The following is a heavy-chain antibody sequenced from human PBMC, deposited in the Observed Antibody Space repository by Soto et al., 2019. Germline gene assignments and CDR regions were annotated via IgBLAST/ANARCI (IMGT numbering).Heavy chain of an antibody. CDR2: ISAYNGNT. Sequence: ASVKVSCKASGYTFTSYGISWVRQAPGQGLEWMGWISAYNGNTNYAQKLQGRVTMTTDTSTSTAYMELRSLRSDDTAVYYCARDMYSSGWYGNWFDPWGQGTLVTVSS. CDR3: ARDMYSSGWYGNWFDP. D-gene: IGHD6-19*01. V-gene: IGHV1-18*01. J-gene: IGHJ5*02. CDR1: GYTFTSYG.